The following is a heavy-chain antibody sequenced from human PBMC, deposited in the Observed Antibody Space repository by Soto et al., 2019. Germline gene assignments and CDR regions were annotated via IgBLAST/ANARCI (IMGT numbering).Heavy chain of an antibody. J-gene: IGHJ4*02. CDR1: GGTFSSYT. D-gene: IGHD2-2*01. CDR2: IIPILGIA. CDR3: AREGLKGYCSSTSCSHFDY. V-gene: IGHV1-69*04. Sequence: SVKVSWKASGGTFSSYTISWVRQAPGQGLEWMGRIIPILGIANYAQKFQGRVTITADKSTSTAYMELSSLRSEDTAVYYCAREGLKGYCSSTSCSHFDYWGQGTLVTVSS.